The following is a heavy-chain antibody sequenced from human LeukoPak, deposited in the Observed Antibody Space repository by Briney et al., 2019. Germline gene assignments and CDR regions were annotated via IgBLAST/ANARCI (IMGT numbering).Heavy chain of an antibody. J-gene: IGHJ3*02. D-gene: IGHD3-22*01. CDR2: ISGSGENT. CDR3: ARGFSGYYLADAFDI. CDR1: GFTFSSYG. Sequence: GGSLRLSCAASGFTFSSYGMNWVRQAPGKGLEWVSTISGSGENTFYADSVKGRFTISRDNAKNSLYLQMNSLRAEDTAVYYCARGFSGYYLADAFDIWGQGTMVTVSS. V-gene: IGHV3-21*01.